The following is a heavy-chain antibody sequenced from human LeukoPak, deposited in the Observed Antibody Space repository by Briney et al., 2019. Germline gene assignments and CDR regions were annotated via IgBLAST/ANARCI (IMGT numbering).Heavy chain of an antibody. D-gene: IGHD2-15*01. CDR2: IIPIFGTA. Sequence: ASVKVSCKASGGTFSSYAISWVRQAPGQGLEWMGGIIPIFGTANYAQKFQGRVTITADESTSTAYMGLSSLRSEDTAVYYCARDAGPLGYCSGGSCNWFDPWGQGTLVTVSS. CDR3: ARDAGPLGYCSGGSCNWFDP. V-gene: IGHV1-69*13. CDR1: GGTFSSYA. J-gene: IGHJ5*02.